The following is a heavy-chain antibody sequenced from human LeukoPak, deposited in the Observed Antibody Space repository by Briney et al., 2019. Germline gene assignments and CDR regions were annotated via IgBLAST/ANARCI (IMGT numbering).Heavy chain of an antibody. J-gene: IGHJ6*02. Sequence: PSETLSLTCTVSGGSISSYYWSWIRQPPGKGLEWIGYIYYSGSTNYNPSLKSRVTISVDTSKNQFSLKLSSVTAADTAVYYCARVNYYDSSGYLNYGMDVWGQGTTVTVSS. CDR3: ARVNYYDSSGYLNYGMDV. CDR2: IYYSGST. V-gene: IGHV4-59*01. CDR1: GGSISSYY. D-gene: IGHD3-22*01.